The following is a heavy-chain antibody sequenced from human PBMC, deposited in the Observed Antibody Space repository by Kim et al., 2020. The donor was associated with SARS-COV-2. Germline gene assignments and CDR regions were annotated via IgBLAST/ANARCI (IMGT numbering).Heavy chain of an antibody. CDR1: GDSVSSNSAA. Sequence: SQTLSLTCAISGDSVSSNSAAWNWIRQSPSRGLEWLGRTYYRSKWYNDYAVSVKSRITINPDTSKNQFSLQLNSVTPEDTAVYYCARTQPHLNWRSYWDMTFYYYYGMDVWGQGTTVTVSS. V-gene: IGHV6-1*01. D-gene: IGHD1-1*01. CDR3: ARTQPHLNWRSYWDMTFYYYYGMDV. J-gene: IGHJ6*02. CDR2: TYYRSKWYN.